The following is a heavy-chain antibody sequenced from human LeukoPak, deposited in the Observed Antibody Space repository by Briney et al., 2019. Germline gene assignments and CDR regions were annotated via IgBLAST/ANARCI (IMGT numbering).Heavy chain of an antibody. CDR3: ARGGTYYYDSSGRDDAFDI. V-gene: IGHV3-30-3*01. J-gene: IGHJ3*02. CDR2: ISYDGSNK. Sequence: GGSLRLSCAASGFTFSSYAMHWARQAPGKGLEWVAVISYDGSNKYYADSVKGRFTISRDNSKNTLYLQMNSLRAEDTAVYYCARGGTYYYDSSGRDDAFDIWGQGTMVTVSS. CDR1: GFTFSSYA. D-gene: IGHD3-22*01.